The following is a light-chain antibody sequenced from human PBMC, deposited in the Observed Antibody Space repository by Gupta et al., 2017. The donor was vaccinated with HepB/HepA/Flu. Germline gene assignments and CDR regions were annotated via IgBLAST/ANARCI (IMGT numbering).Light chain of an antibody. J-gene: IGKJ1*01. CDR2: DAS. Sequence: DIVLTQSPATLSLSPGDRATLSCMASQSVRTSLAWYQQQPGQAPMLLIYDASNRATGIPARFSGGGSGTDFTLTISSLEPEDFAIYYCQHRYNWPPTFGQGTRLEIK. V-gene: IGKV3-11*01. CDR1: QSVRTS. CDR3: QHRYNWPPT.